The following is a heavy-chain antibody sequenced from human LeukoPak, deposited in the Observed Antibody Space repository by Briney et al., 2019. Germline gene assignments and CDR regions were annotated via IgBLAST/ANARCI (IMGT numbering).Heavy chain of an antibody. V-gene: IGHV4-38-2*02. J-gene: IGHJ4*02. D-gene: IGHD6-19*01. Sequence: PSETLSLTCTVSGYSISSGYYWGWIRQPPGKGLEWIGSIYHSGSTYYNPSLKSRVTISVDTSKNQFSLKLSSVTAADTAVYYCARVGLIAVGWWYWGQGTLVTVSS. CDR2: IYHSGST. CDR1: GYSISSGYY. CDR3: ARVGLIAVGWWY.